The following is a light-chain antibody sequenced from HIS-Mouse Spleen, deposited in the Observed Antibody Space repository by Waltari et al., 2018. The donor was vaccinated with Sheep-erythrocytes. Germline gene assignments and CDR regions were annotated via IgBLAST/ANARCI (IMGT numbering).Light chain of an antibody. J-gene: IGLJ1*01. CDR2: EVS. Sequence: QSALTQPRSVSGSPGQSVTIPCTGTSSDGGGYNYVSWYQQHPGKAPKLMVYEVSKRPSGVPDRFSGSKSGNTASLTISGLQAEDEADYYCCSYAGSYNHVFATGTKVTVL. CDR3: CSYAGSYNHV. V-gene: IGLV2-11*01. CDR1: SSDGGGYNY.